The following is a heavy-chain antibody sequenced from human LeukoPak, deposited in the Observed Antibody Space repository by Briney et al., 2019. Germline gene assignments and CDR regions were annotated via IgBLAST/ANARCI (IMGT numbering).Heavy chain of an antibody. D-gene: IGHD2-8*02. CDR1: GFTFSSYS. CDR2: IFPGGGEI. Sequence: GGSLRLSCAASGFTFSSYSMNWVRQAPGKGLEWVSSIFPGGGEIHYADSVRGRFTISRDNSKSTLSLQMNSLRAEDTAIYYCATYRQVLLPFESWGQGTLVTVSS. V-gene: IGHV3-21*04. CDR3: ATYRQVLLPFES. J-gene: IGHJ4*02.